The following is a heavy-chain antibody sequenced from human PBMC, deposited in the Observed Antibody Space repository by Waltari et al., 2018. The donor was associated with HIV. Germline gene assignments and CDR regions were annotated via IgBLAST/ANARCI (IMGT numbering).Heavy chain of an antibody. Sequence: VQLEESGGGVVQPGRSRRLSCAASGFRVSAYGMHWVRQAPGKGLQWVAVIWYYGSKKEYSDSVKGRFTIAKDNSKNTLFLQMNSLRVDDTAVYFCARVPFASSWSADSFDVWGPGTRITVSS. CDR3: ARVPFASSWSADSFDV. J-gene: IGHJ3*01. CDR1: GFRVSAYG. CDR2: IWYYGSKK. D-gene: IGHD6-13*01. V-gene: IGHV3-33*01.